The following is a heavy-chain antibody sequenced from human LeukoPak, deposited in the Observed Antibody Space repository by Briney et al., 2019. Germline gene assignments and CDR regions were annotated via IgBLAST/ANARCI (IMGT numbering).Heavy chain of an antibody. CDR2: ISATGGST. Sequence: GSLRLSCAASGFTFSSYSMNWVRQAPGKGLEWVSAISATGGSTYYADSVKGRFTISRDNSKNSLYLQMNSLRAEDTAVYYCAKTRGYCSGGSCYSDYWGQGTLVTVSS. CDR1: GFTFSSYS. D-gene: IGHD2-15*01. CDR3: AKTRGYCSGGSCYSDY. V-gene: IGHV3-23*01. J-gene: IGHJ4*02.